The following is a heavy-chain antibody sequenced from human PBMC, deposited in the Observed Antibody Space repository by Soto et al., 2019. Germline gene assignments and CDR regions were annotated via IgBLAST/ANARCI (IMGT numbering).Heavy chain of an antibody. Sequence: LRLSCAASGFTFSSYGTHWVRQAPGKGLEWVAVISYDGSNKYYADSVKGRFTISRDNSKNTLYLQMNSLRAEDTAVYYCAKGVRPSGIPLWVYNWFDPWGQGTLVTVSS. J-gene: IGHJ5*02. D-gene: IGHD5-18*01. CDR2: ISYDGSNK. V-gene: IGHV3-30*18. CDR1: GFTFSSYG. CDR3: AKGVRPSGIPLWVYNWFDP.